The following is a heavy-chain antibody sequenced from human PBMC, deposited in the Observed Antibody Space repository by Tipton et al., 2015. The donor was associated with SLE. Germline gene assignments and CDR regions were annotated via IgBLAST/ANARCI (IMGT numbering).Heavy chain of an antibody. Sequence: TLSLTCTVSGGSISSGGYFWSWIRPHPGKGLEWIGNIYYSGSTYYNPSLKSRVTISVNTSKNQFSLKLSSVTAADTAVYYCAREGEVTTSPYYFDYWGQGTLVTVSS. J-gene: IGHJ4*02. D-gene: IGHD4-17*01. CDR1: GGSISSGGYF. CDR3: AREGEVTTSPYYFDY. CDR2: IYYSGST. V-gene: IGHV4-31*03.